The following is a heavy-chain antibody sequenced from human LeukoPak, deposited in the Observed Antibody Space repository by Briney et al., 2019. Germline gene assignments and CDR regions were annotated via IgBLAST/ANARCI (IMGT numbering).Heavy chain of an antibody. CDR1: GYSISTGYY. CDR2: IYHSGST. Sequence: SETLSLTCTVSGYSISTGYYWGWIRQPPGKGLEWIGSIYHSGSTYYNPSLKSRVTISVDTSKSQFSLKLSSVTAADTAVYYCAREWIYYFDYWGQGTLVTVSS. CDR3: AREWIYYFDY. J-gene: IGHJ4*02. V-gene: IGHV4-38-2*02. D-gene: IGHD2-2*03.